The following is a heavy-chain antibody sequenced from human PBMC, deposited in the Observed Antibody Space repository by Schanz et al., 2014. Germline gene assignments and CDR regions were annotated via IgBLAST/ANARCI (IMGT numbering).Heavy chain of an antibody. CDR3: ARDGHSSIWDSYYFYGLDV. V-gene: IGHV1-2*06. D-gene: IGHD6-13*01. CDR1: TYTFTGYH. CDR2: INPNSGAA. Sequence: QVQVVQSGAEVKKPGASVKVSCKASTYTFTGYHMHWVRQAPGQGLEWMGRINPNSGAANYAQKSKCSVPLTRDTSRRTAYMELSRLTSDDTALYYCARDGHSSIWDSYYFYGLDVWGQGTTVTVSS. J-gene: IGHJ6*02.